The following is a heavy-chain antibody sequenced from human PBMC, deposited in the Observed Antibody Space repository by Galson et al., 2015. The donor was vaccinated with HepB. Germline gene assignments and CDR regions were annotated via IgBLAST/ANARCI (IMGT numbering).Heavy chain of an antibody. Sequence: SLRLSCAASGFTFSSYGMHWVRQAPGKGLEWVAVIWYDGSNKYYADSVKGRFTISRDNSKNTLYLQMNSLRAEDTAVYYCARTMTTVTTGSNWFDPWGQGTLVTVSS. CDR3: ARTMTTVTTGSNWFDP. D-gene: IGHD4-11*01. V-gene: IGHV3-33*01. CDR1: GFTFSSYG. CDR2: IWYDGSNK. J-gene: IGHJ5*02.